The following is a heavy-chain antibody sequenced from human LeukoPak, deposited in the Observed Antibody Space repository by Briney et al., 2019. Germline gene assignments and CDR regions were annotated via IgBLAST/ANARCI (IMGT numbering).Heavy chain of an antibody. V-gene: IGHV1-3*03. D-gene: IGHD2-15*01. Sequence: ASVKVSFKASGYTFTSYAMHWVRQAPGQRLEWMGWINAGNGNTKYSQEFQGRVTITRDTSASTAYMELSSLRSEDMAVYYCARGLGYCSGGSCHHDAFDIWGQGTMVTVSS. J-gene: IGHJ3*02. CDR1: GYTFTSYA. CDR2: INAGNGNT. CDR3: ARGLGYCSGGSCHHDAFDI.